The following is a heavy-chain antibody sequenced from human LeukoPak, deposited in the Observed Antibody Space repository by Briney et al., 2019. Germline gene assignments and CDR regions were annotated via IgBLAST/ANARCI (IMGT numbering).Heavy chain of an antibody. CDR2: INPDGTKT. J-gene: IGHJ4*01. V-gene: IGHV3-7*01. CDR1: GFTFSSYA. Sequence: PGGSLRLSCAASGFTFSSYAMSWVRQAPGKGLEWVVNINPDGTKTSYADFVEGRFSISRDNAKNLLYLQMRSLRAGDTAVYYCANSPMILDGHYWGHGTLVTVSS. D-gene: IGHD3-22*01. CDR3: ANSPMILDGHY.